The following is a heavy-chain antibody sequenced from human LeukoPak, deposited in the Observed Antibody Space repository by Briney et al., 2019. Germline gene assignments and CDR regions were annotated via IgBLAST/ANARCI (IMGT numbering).Heavy chain of an antibody. V-gene: IGHV4-4*07. D-gene: IGHD6-13*01. CDR2: IYTSGST. J-gene: IGHJ6*03. CDR1: GGSISSYY. CDR3: ARGRSSTPYYYYYYMDV. Sequence: SETLSLTCTVSGGSISSYYWSWIRQPAGKGLEWIGRIYTSGSTNYNPSLKSRVTMSVDTSKNQFSLKLSSVTAADTAVYYCARGRSSTPYYYYYYMDVWGKGTTVTVSS.